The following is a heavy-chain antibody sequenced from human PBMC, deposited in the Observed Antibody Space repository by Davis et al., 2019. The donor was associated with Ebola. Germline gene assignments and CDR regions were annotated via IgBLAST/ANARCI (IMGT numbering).Heavy chain of an antibody. D-gene: IGHD3-10*01. CDR2: IIPIFGTA. V-gene: IGHV1-69*05. J-gene: IGHJ4*02. CDR3: ARGGMVQGAHFDY. CDR1: GGTFSSYA. Sequence: SVKVSCKASGGTFSSYAISWVRQAPGQGLEWMGGIIPIFGTANYAQKLQGRVTMTTDTSTSTAYMELRSLRSDDTAVYYCARGGMVQGAHFDYWGQGTLVTVSS.